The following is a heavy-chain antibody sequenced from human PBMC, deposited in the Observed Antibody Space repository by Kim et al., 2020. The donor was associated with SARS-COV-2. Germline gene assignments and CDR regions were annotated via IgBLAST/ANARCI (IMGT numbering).Heavy chain of an antibody. Sequence: GGSLRLSCAASGFTFSSYSMNWVRQAPGKGLEWVSSISSSSSYIYYADSVKGRFTISRDNAKNSLYLQMNSLRAEDTAVYYCATRNRRTSQLDPVDYWGQGTLVTVSS. J-gene: IGHJ4*02. CDR1: GFTFSSYS. D-gene: IGHD1-1*01. CDR3: ATRNRRTSQLDPVDY. CDR2: ISSSSSYI. V-gene: IGHV3-21*01.